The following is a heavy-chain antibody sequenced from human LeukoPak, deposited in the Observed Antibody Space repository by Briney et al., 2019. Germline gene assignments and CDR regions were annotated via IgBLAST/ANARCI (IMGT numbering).Heavy chain of an antibody. CDR2: INTNTGNP. D-gene: IGHD1-7*01. V-gene: IGHV7-4-1*02. CDR1: GYTFTAYA. Sequence: ASVKVSCKASGYTFTAYAMIWVRQAPGQGLELMGWINTNTGNPTYAQGFTGRFVFSLDTSVSTAYLQISRLKAEDTAVYYCARDYTVALGTTTYFQHWGQGTLVTVSS. CDR3: ARDYTVALGTTTYFQH. J-gene: IGHJ1*01.